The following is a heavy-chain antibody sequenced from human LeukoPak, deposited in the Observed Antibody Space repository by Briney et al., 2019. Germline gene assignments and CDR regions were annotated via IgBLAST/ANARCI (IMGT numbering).Heavy chain of an antibody. CDR1: GFTVSSNY. CDR3: ARDPAPRTYYYDSSGY. J-gene: IGHJ4*02. Sequence: GGSLRLSCAASGFTVSSNYMSWVRQAPGKGLEWVSVIYSGGSTYYADSVKDRFTISRDNSKNTLYLQMNSLRAEDTAVYYCARDPAPRTYYYDSSGYWGQGTLVTVSS. CDR2: IYSGGST. D-gene: IGHD3-22*01. V-gene: IGHV3-66*02.